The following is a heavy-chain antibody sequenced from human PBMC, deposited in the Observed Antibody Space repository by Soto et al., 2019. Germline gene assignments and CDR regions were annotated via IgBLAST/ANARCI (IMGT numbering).Heavy chain of an antibody. CDR3: ARASYYDSRGLNDY. Sequence: GGSLRLSCAASGFTFSSYAMSWVRQAPGKGLEWVSAISGSGGSTYYADSVKGRFTISRDNSKNTLYLQMNSLRAEDTAVYYCARASYYDSRGLNDYWGQGTLVTVSS. CDR2: ISGSGGST. J-gene: IGHJ4*02. CDR1: GFTFSSYA. V-gene: IGHV3-23*01. D-gene: IGHD3-22*01.